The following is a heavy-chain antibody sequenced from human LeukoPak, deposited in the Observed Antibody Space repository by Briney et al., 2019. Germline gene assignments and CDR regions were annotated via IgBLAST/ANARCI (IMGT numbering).Heavy chain of an antibody. CDR1: GGSISSYY. V-gene: IGHV4-59*01. Sequence: SETLSLTCTVSGGSISSYYWSWIRQPPGKGLEWIGYIYYSGSTNYNPSLKSRVTISVDTSKNQFSLKLSSVTAADTAVYYCAREGLPYCFDYWGQGTLVTVSS. J-gene: IGHJ4*02. CDR3: AREGLPYCFDY. CDR2: IYYSGST. D-gene: IGHD5-12*01.